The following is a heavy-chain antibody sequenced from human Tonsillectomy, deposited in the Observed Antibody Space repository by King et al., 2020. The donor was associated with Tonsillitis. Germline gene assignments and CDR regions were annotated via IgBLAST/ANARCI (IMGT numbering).Heavy chain of an antibody. CDR2: VYSGGST. D-gene: IGHD2-2*01. J-gene: IGHJ6*02. CDR1: GFTVSSKY. Sequence: VQSGGSLRLSCAASGFTVSSKYMTWVRQTPGKGLEWVSVVYSGGSTYYADSVKGRFTISRDNSKNTLSLQMNSLRVEDTAVYYCATGEVPAALHLYYFHYGLDVWGQGTTVTVSS. CDR3: ATGEVPAALHLYYFHYGLDV. V-gene: IGHV3-66*01.